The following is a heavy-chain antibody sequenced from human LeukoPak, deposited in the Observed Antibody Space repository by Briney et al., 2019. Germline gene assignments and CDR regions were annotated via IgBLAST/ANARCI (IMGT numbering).Heavy chain of an antibody. Sequence: PMASVKVSCKASGGTFSSYTISWVRQAPGQGLEWMGRIIPILGIANYAQKFQGRVTITADKSTSTAYMELSGLRSEDTAVYYCARAYCSGGSCYFDYWGQGTLVTVSS. CDR3: ARAYCSGGSCYFDY. CDR1: GGTFSSYT. V-gene: IGHV1-69*02. J-gene: IGHJ4*02. D-gene: IGHD2-15*01. CDR2: IIPILGIA.